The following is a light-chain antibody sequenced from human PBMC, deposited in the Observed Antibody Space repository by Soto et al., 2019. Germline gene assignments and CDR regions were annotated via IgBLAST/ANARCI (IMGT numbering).Light chain of an antibody. J-gene: IGLJ2*01. CDR3: AAWDDSLNALV. CDR1: NSNIENNA. Sequence: QSVLTQPPSVSEAPRQRVTISCSGSNSNIENNAVNWYQQLPGKAPKLIIYYDDLLPSGISDRFSGSKSGTSASLAISGLQSEDEADYYCAAWDDSLNALVFGGGTKLTVL. CDR2: YDD. V-gene: IGLV1-36*01.